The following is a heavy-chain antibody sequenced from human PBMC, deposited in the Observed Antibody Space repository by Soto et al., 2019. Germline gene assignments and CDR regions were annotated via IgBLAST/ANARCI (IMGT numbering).Heavy chain of an antibody. V-gene: IGHV3-53*01. D-gene: IGHD6-19*01. Sequence: TGGSLRLSCAASGFTVSSNYMSWVRQAPGKGLEWVSVIYSGGSTYYADSVKGRFTISRDNSKNTLYLQMNSLRAEDTAVYYCAIDWMSGCGYYYYGMDVCGQWSTDPVSS. CDR2: IYSGGST. J-gene: IGHJ6*02. CDR3: AIDWMSGCGYYYYGMDV. CDR1: GFTVSSNY.